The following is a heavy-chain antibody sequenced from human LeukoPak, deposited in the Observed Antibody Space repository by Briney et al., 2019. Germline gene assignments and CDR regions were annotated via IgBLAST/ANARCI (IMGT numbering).Heavy chain of an antibody. CDR3: ANFGCSSTSCLDY. CDR2: ISGSGDST. D-gene: IGHD2-2*01. CDR1: GFAFSSYA. J-gene: IGHJ4*02. Sequence: GGSLRLSCSASGFAFSSYAMSWVRQAPGKGLEWVSAISGSGDSTYYADSVKGRFTISRDNSKNTLYLQMNSLRAEDTAVYYCANFGCSSTSCLDYWGQGTLVTVSS. V-gene: IGHV3-23*01.